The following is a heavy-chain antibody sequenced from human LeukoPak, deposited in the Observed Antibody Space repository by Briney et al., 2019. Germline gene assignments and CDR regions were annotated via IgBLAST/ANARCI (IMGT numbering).Heavy chain of an antibody. V-gene: IGHV3-53*01. CDR3: ARILRGIDY. D-gene: IGHD3-16*01. CDR2: IYSGGST. J-gene: IGHJ4*02. Sequence: GGSLRLSCAASGFTVSSNYVSWVRQAPGKGLEWVSVIYSGGSTYYADSVKGRFTISRDKSKNTLYLQMNSLRAEDTAVYYRARILRGIDYWGQGILVTVSS. CDR1: GFTVSSNY.